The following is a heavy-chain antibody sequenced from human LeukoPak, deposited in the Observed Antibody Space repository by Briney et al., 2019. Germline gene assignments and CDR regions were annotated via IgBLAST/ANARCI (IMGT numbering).Heavy chain of an antibody. D-gene: IGHD5-12*01. CDR2: INHSGST. CDR3: ARGVATITRGQRWFDP. V-gene: IGHV4-34*01. Sequence: SETLSLTCAVYGGSFSGYYWSWIRQPPGKGLEWIGEINHSGSTNYNPSLKSRVTISVDTSKNQFSLKLSSVTAADTAVYYCARGVATITRGQRWFDPWGQGTLVTVSS. J-gene: IGHJ5*02. CDR1: GGSFSGYY.